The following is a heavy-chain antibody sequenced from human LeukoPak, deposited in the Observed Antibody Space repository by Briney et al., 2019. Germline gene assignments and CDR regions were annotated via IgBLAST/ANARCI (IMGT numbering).Heavy chain of an antibody. CDR2: ISGSGSCI. J-gene: IGHJ6*02. CDR1: GFTFSTHG. D-gene: IGHD3-10*01. Sequence: PGGSLRLSCAASGFTFSTHGMHWVRQAPGKGLEWVSSISGSGSCILYADSVKGRFTISRDNAKNSLYLQMNSLRAEDTAVYYCARDRGFIGVFYNGIDVWGQGTTVTVS. CDR3: ARDRGFIGVFYNGIDV. V-gene: IGHV3-21*01.